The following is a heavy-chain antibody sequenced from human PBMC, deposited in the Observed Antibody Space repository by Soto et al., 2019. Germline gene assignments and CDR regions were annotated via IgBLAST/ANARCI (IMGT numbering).Heavy chain of an antibody. D-gene: IGHD5-12*01. CDR1: GFTFSSYG. V-gene: IGHV3-30*18. J-gene: IGHJ4*02. Sequence: QVQLVESGGGVVQPGRSLRLSCAASGFTFSSYGMHWVRQAPGKGLEWVAVISYDGSNKYYADSVKGRFTISRDNSKNTLYLQMNSLRAEDTAVYYCAKDRGGDSGYDFVFYFDYWGQGTLVTVSS. CDR3: AKDRGGDSGYDFVFYFDY. CDR2: ISYDGSNK.